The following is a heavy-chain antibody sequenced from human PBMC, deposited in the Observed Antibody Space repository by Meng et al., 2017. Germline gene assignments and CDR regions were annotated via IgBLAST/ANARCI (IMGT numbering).Heavy chain of an antibody. V-gene: IGHV1-69*13. Sequence: SVKVSCKASGGTFSSYAISWVRQAPGQGLEGMGGIIPIFGTAKYAQKFQGRVTITADESTSTAYMELSSLRSEDTAVYYCARVTAMGYYYYYGMDVWGQGTTVTVSS. J-gene: IGHJ6*02. CDR3: ARVTAMGYYYYYGMDV. CDR2: IIPIFGTA. CDR1: GGTFSSYA. D-gene: IGHD5-18*01.